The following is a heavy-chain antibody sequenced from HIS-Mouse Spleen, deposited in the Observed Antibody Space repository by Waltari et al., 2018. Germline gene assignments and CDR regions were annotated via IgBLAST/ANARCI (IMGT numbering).Heavy chain of an antibody. CDR1: GFTFSSHA. CDR2: ISYDGSNK. D-gene: IGHD3-22*01. CDR3: ARDRPLYYYDSSGYYDY. Sequence: QVQLVESGGGVVQPGRSLRLSCAASGFTFSSHAMHWVRRAPAKGLELVAVISYDGSNKYYADSVKGRFTISRDNSKNTLYLQMNSLRAEDTAVYYCARDRPLYYYDSSGYYDYWGQGTLVTVSS. J-gene: IGHJ4*02. V-gene: IGHV3-30-3*01.